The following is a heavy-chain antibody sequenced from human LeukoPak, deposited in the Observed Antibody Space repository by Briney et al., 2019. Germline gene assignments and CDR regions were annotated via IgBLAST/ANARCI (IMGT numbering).Heavy chain of an antibody. D-gene: IGHD3-16*01. CDR1: GFTFSSYE. CDR3: ARDRVWRGGIDY. Sequence: HSGGSLRLSCSASGFTFSSYEMNWVRQAPGKGLEWVAYISSSGGSIYYADSVGGRFTISRDNTEDSLYLQMNSLRVEDTAVYYCARDRVWRGGIDYWGQGTLVTVSS. J-gene: IGHJ4*02. V-gene: IGHV3-48*03. CDR2: ISSSGGSI.